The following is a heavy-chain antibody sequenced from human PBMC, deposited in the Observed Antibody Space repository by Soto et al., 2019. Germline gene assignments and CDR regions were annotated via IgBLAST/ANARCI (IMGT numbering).Heavy chain of an antibody. D-gene: IGHD6-13*01. CDR1: GGTFSSYT. J-gene: IGHJ4*02. V-gene: IGHV1-69*08. Sequence: QVQLVQSGAEVKKPGSSVKVSCKASGGTFSSYTISWVRQAPGQGLEWMGRIIPILGIANYAQKFQGRVTITADKSTSTAYMELSSLRSEDTAVYYCARDLGRVRSSSQSPNRMEYYFDYWGQGTLVTVSS. CDR3: ARDLGRVRSSSQSPNRMEYYFDY. CDR2: IIPILGIA.